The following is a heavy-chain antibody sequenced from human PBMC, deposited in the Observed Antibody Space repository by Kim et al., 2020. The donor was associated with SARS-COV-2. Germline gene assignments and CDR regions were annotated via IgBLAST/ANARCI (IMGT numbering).Heavy chain of an antibody. V-gene: IGHV4-4*07. Sequence: SETLSLTCTVSGGSISSYYWSWIRQPAGKGLEWIGRIYTSGSTNYNPSLKSRVTMSVDTSKNQFSLKLSSVTAADTAVYYCARETYYYDSSGYYRIRYDYWGHGTLVTVSS. CDR3: ARETYYYDSSGYYRIRYDY. J-gene: IGHJ4*01. CDR1: GGSISSYY. CDR2: IYTSGST. D-gene: IGHD3-22*01.